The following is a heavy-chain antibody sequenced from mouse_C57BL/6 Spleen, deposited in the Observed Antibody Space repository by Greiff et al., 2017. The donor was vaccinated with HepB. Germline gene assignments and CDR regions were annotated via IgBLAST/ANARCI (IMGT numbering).Heavy chain of an antibody. Sequence: EVQLQQSGPVLVKPGAPVKMSCKASGYTFTDYYMNWVKQSHGKSLEWIGVINPYNGGTSYNQKFKGKATLTVDKSSSTAYMELNSLTSEDSAVYYCARASSGYVDYWGQGTTLTVSS. CDR1: GYTFTDYY. J-gene: IGHJ2*01. D-gene: IGHD3-2*02. V-gene: IGHV1-19*01. CDR3: ARASSGYVDY. CDR2: INPYNGGT.